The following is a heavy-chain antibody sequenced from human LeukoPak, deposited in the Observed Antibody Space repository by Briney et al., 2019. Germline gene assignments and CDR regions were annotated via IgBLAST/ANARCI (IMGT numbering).Heavy chain of an antibody. CDR2: INPSGGST. CDR3: ARVTRGDYYDSSGYPLGAFDI. V-gene: IGHV1-46*01. Sequence: ASVKVSCKASGYTFTSYYMHWVRQAPGQGLEWMGIINPSGGSTSYAQKFQGRVTMTRDTSTSTVYMELSSLRSEDTAVYYCARVTRGDYYDSSGYPLGAFDIWGQGTMVTVSS. CDR1: GYTFTSYY. J-gene: IGHJ3*02. D-gene: IGHD3-22*01.